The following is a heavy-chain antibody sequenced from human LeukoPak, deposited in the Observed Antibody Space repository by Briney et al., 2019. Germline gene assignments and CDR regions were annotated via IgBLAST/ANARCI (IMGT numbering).Heavy chain of an antibody. CDR3: ATPSGWSQYYFDY. CDR2: IYYSGST. V-gene: IGHV4-59*08. D-gene: IGHD6-19*01. CDR1: GGSISSYY. Sequence: SETLSLTCTVSGGSISSYYWSWIRQPPGKGLEWIGYIYYSGSTNYNPSLKSRVTISVDTSKNQFSLKLSSVTAADTAVYYCATPSGWSQYYFDYWGQGTLVTVSS. J-gene: IGHJ4*02.